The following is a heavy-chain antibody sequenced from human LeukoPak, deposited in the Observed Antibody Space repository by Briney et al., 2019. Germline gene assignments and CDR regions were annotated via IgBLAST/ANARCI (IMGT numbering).Heavy chain of an antibody. CDR2: ISGSGGNT. J-gene: IGHJ5*02. Sequence: GSLRLSCAASGFIFSNYAMTWVRQAPGKGLEWVSAISGSGGNTYYADSVKGRFTISRDNSKNTLYLQMNSLRAEDTAVYYCAKQCSANCYSWFDPWGQGTLVTVSS. V-gene: IGHV3-23*01. D-gene: IGHD2-2*01. CDR3: AKQCSANCYSWFDP. CDR1: GFIFSNYA.